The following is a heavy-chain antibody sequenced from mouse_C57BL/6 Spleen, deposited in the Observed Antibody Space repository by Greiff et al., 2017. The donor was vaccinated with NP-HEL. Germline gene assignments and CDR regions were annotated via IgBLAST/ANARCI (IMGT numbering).Heavy chain of an antibody. V-gene: IGHV5-15*01. D-gene: IGHD1-1*01. CDR2: ISNLAYSI. CDR1: GFTFSDYG. CDR3: ARKEITTGGAMDY. Sequence: EVQVVESGGGLVQPGGSLKLSCAASGFTFSDYGMAWVRQAPRKGPEWVAFISNLAYSIYYADTVTGRFTISRENAKNTLYLEMSSLRSEDTAMYYCARKEITTGGAMDYWGQGTSVTVSS. J-gene: IGHJ4*01.